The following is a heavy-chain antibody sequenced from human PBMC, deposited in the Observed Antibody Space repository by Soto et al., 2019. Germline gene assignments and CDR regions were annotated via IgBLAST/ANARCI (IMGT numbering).Heavy chain of an antibody. D-gene: IGHD3-22*01. CDR1: GYTSTSYA. J-gene: IGHJ3*02. Sequence: RASVKVSCKASGYTSTSYAMHWVRQAPGQRLEWMGWINAGNGNTKYSQKFQGRVTITRDTSASTAYMELSSLRSEDTAVYYCARGSPLYDSSGYYQKGAFDIWGQGTMVTVSS. CDR3: ARGSPLYDSSGYYQKGAFDI. CDR2: INAGNGNT. V-gene: IGHV1-3*01.